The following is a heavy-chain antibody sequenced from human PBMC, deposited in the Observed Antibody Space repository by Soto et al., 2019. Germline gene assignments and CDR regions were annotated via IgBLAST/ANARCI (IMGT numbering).Heavy chain of an antibody. J-gene: IGHJ5*01. CDR1: GDSISTVDYF. V-gene: IGHV4-30-4*01. CDR3: ARGRYCLTGRCFPNWFDS. D-gene: IGHD2-15*01. Sequence: TLSLTCSVSGDSISTVDYFWAWIRQPPGQALEYIGYIYKSATTYYNPSLESRVAISLDTSKSQFSLNVTSVTAADTAVYFCARGRYCLTGRCFPNWFDSWGQGTLVTVSS. CDR2: IYKSATT.